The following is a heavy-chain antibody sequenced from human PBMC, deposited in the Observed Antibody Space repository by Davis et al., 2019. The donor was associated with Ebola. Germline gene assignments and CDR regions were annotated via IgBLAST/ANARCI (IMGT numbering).Heavy chain of an antibody. CDR3: ARDPQYSSRFDY. J-gene: IGHJ4*02. Sequence: PSETLSLTCAVSGGSFSGYHWSWIRQPPGKGLEWIGEINHSGSTNYRPSLESRVIISADMSKNQFSLKLRSVTAADTAVYYCARDPQYSSRFDYWGQGTLVTVSS. V-gene: IGHV4-34*01. CDR1: GGSFSGYH. CDR2: INHSGST. D-gene: IGHD6-6*01.